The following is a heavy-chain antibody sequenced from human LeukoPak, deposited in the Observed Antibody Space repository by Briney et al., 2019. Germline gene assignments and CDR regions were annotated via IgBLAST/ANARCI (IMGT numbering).Heavy chain of an antibody. CDR2: ISYDGGNK. D-gene: IGHD7-27*01. Sequence: PGGSLRLSCAASGFTFSSYAMHWVRQAPGKGLEWVAVISYDGGNKYYADSVKGRFTISRDNSKNTLYLQMNSLRAEDTAVYYCARATGDDAFDIWGQGTMVTVSS. V-gene: IGHV3-30-3*01. CDR1: GFTFSSYA. CDR3: ARATGDDAFDI. J-gene: IGHJ3*02.